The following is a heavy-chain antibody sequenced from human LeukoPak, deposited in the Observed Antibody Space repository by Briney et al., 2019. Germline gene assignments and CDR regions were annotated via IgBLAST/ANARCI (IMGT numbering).Heavy chain of an antibody. J-gene: IGHJ6*02. Sequence: GGSLRLSCAASGFTFSSYWMSWVRQAPGKGLEWVANIKQDRTEKYYVDSVKGRFTISRDNAKNSLYLQMNSLRAEDTAVYYCARGLRLGELSLSPFYGMDVWGQGTTVTVSS. CDR3: ARGLRLGELSLSPFYGMDV. D-gene: IGHD3-16*02. CDR1: GFTFSSYW. CDR2: IKQDRTEK. V-gene: IGHV3-7*05.